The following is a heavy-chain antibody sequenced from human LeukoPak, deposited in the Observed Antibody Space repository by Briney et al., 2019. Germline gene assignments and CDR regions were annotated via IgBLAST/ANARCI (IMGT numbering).Heavy chain of an antibody. D-gene: IGHD4-17*01. CDR3: ARDRAYGDHYFDY. CDR1: GGSISNYY. V-gene: IGHV4-4*07. CDR2: IYTSGST. Sequence: SETLSLTCTVSGGSISNYYWSWIRQPAGKALEWIGRIYTSGSTNYNPSLKSRVTMSVDTSKNQFSLRLSSVTAADTAVYYCARDRAYGDHYFDYWGQGTLVTVSS. J-gene: IGHJ4*02.